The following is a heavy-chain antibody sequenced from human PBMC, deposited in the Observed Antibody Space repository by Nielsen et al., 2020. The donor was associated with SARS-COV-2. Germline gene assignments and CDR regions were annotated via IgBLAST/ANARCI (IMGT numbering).Heavy chain of an antibody. J-gene: IGHJ3*02. Sequence: GGSLRLSCSASGFTFSSYAMHWVRQAPGKGLEYVSGISSNGGSTYYADSVKGRFTISRDNSKNTLYLQMNSLRAEDTAVYYCAKWGLTVTIGAFDIWGQGTMVTVSS. CDR2: ISSNGGST. CDR3: AKWGLTVTIGAFDI. D-gene: IGHD1-20*01. V-gene: IGHV3-64*04. CDR1: GFTFSSYA.